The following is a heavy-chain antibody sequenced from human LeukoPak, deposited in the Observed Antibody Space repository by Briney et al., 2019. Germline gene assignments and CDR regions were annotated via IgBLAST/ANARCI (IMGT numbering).Heavy chain of an antibody. CDR2: IKQDGSEK. V-gene: IGHV3-7*01. D-gene: IGHD5-24*01. Sequence: GGSLRLSCVGSGFTFSDYWMSWVREAPGKGLEWVANIKQDGSEKDYVDALKGRFTISRDNAKNSLYLQMNSLRAEDTAVYYCARWLELMRNFDWWGQGTLVTVSS. CDR1: GFTFSDYW. J-gene: IGHJ4*02. CDR3: ARWLELMRNFDW.